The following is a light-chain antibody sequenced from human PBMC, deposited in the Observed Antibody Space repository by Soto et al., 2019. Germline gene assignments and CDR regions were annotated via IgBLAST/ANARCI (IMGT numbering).Light chain of an antibody. CDR1: RPVVWQY. Sequence: EIVLTQSPDALSLSPGERVSLSCRASRPVVWQYIAWYHQKPGQAPRLLIHDAVSRATGIPDRFSGSDSASGTDFTLFISRLEPEDCGVFYCQQNGRSPTFGPGTKVEVK. CDR3: QQNGRSPT. J-gene: IGKJ3*01. V-gene: IGKV3-20*01. CDR2: DAV.